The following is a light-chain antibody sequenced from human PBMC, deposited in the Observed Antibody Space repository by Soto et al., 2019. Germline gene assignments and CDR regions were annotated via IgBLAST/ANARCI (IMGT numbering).Light chain of an antibody. J-gene: IGLJ3*02. V-gene: IGLV2-14*01. CDR3: SSYTTIGTWV. CDR1: SSDVGDRNY. CDR2: EVN. Sequence: QSALTQPASVSGSPGQSITISCTGSSSDVGDRNYVSWYQQHSGIPPKLMTYEVNNRPSGVSNRFSGSKSGNTASLTISGLQAEDEADYYCSSYTTIGTWVFGGGTKLAVL.